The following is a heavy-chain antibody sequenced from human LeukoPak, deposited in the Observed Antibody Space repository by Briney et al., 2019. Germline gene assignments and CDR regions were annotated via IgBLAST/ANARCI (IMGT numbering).Heavy chain of an antibody. CDR1: GFTFSSYW. CDR2: IKQDGSEK. J-gene: IGHJ4*02. V-gene: IGHV3-7*01. CDR3: ATSAAGFDY. D-gene: IGHD6-13*01. Sequence: PGGSLRLSCAASGFTFSSYWMSWVRQAPGKGPEWVANIKQDGSEKYYVDSVKGRFTISRDNAKNSLYLQMNSLRDEDTALYYCATSAAGFDYWGQGTLVTVSS.